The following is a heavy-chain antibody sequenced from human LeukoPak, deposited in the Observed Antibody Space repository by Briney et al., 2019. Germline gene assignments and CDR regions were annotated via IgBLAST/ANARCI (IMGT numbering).Heavy chain of an antibody. Sequence: SVKVSCKASGGTFSSYAISWVRQAPGQGLEWMARIIPIFGTANYAQKFQGRVTITTNESTSAAYMELSSLRSEDTAVYYCARGGSSGWNGYMDVWGKGTTVTVSS. CDR3: ARGGSSGWNGYMDV. V-gene: IGHV1-69*05. CDR1: GGTFSSYA. D-gene: IGHD6-19*01. J-gene: IGHJ6*03. CDR2: IIPIFGTA.